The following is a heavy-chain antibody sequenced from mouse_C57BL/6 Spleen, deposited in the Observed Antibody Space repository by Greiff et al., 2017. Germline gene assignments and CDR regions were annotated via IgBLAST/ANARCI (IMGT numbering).Heavy chain of an antibody. D-gene: IGHD2-2*01. CDR3: ARAGIYYGYDGFAY. V-gene: IGHV5-17*01. J-gene: IGHJ3*01. Sequence: EVKVVESGGGLVKPGGSLKLSCAASGFTFSDYGMHWVRQAPEKGLEWVAYISSGSSTIYYADTVKGRFTISRDNAKNTLFLQMTSLRSEDTAMYYCARAGIYYGYDGFAYWGQGTLVTVSA. CDR2: ISSGSSTI. CDR1: GFTFSDYG.